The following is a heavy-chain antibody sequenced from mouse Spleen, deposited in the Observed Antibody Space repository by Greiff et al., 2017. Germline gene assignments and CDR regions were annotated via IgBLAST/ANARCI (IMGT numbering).Heavy chain of an antibody. J-gene: IGHJ3*01. Sequence: VQGVESGPELVRPGVSVKISCKGSGYTFTDYAMHWVKQSHAKSLEWIGVISTYSGNTNYNQKFKGKATMTVEKSSSTAYMELARLTSEDFAIYYCAQEGGYYVGAWFAYWGHRDLVPVSA. V-gene: IGHV1-67*01. D-gene: IGHD2-3*01. CDR3: AQEGGYYVGAWFAY. CDR1: GYTFTDYA. CDR2: ISTYSGNT.